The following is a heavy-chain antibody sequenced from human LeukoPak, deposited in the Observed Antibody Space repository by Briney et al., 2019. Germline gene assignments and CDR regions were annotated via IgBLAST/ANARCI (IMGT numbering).Heavy chain of an antibody. J-gene: IGHJ6*03. V-gene: IGHV3-33*01. CDR3: ARCRGYSYGSTRYYYYYYMDV. CDR1: GFTFSSYG. Sequence: GGSLRLSCAASGFTFSSYGMHWVRQAPGKGLEWVAVIWYDGSNKYYADSVKGRFTISRDNSKNTLYLQMNSLRAEDTAVYYCARCRGYSYGSTRYYYYYYMDVWGKGTTVTVSS. D-gene: IGHD5-18*01. CDR2: IWYDGSNK.